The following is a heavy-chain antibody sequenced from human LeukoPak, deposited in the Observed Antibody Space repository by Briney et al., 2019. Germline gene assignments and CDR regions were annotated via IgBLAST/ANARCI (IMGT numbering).Heavy chain of an antibody. J-gene: IGHJ6*03. V-gene: IGHV4-39*07. CDR2: IYYSGST. CDR1: GGSISSSSYY. CDR3: ARDGSSAATPYYYYMDV. D-gene: IGHD2-15*01. Sequence: SETLSLTCTVSGGSISSSSYYWGWIRQPPGKGLEWIGSIYYSGSTYYNPSLKSRVTISVDTSKNQFSLKLSSVTAADTAVYYCARDGSSAATPYYYYMDVWGKGTTVTVSS.